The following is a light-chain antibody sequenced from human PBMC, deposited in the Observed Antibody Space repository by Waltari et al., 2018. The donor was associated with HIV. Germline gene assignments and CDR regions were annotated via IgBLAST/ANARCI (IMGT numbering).Light chain of an antibody. V-gene: IGLV2-23*02. J-gene: IGLJ2*01. CDR1: NSDVGSYDL. CDR3: CSYAGSHTFVV. Sequence: QSALTQPASVSGSPGQSVTISCAGSNSDVGSYDLVSWYQHHPGKAPKRRIYEFTKRPSWVSNRFSSSKSGNTASLTISGLQAEDEADYYCCSYAGSHTFVVFGGGTKLTVL. CDR2: EFT.